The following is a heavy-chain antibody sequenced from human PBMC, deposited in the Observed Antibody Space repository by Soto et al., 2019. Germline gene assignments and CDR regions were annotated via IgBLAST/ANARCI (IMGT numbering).Heavy chain of an antibody. CDR3: AGSISYYGMDV. J-gene: IGHJ6*02. V-gene: IGHV5-51*01. CDR2: IYPGDSDT. CDR1: GYSFTNYW. Sequence: PGESLKISCTTSGYSFTNYWIGWVRQMPGKGPEWMGIIYPGDSDTGYSPSFQGQVTISADKSTSTAYLLWSSLKASDTAIYFCAGSISYYGMDVWGQGTTVIVSS.